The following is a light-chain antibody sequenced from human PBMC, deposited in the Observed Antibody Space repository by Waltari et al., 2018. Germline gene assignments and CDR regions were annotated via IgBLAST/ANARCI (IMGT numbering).Light chain of an antibody. CDR3: QQYYDTPYT. J-gene: IGKJ2*01. V-gene: IGKV4-1*01. CDR2: WAS. CDR1: RNLLYSPNNKDF. Sequence: DIVMTQSPDSQVVSLGERATINCKSSRNLLYSPNNKDFLAWYQQKPGQPPKLLIYWASTRESGVPDRFTGSGSGTDFSLTISSLQAEDVAVYYCQQYYDTPYTFGQGTKLEIK.